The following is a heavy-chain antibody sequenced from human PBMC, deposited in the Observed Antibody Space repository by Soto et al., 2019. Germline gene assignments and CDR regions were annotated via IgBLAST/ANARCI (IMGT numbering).Heavy chain of an antibody. J-gene: IGHJ6*02. Sequence: GSLRLSCTGSEFTFGDYGVNWFRQTPGKGLEWVGRIRSKAYGETTAYAESVKGRLSISREDSKSIAYLQMNSLKIDDTAWYYCAREPGAVGGAYGVDVWGQGTRVTVSS. CDR1: EFTFGDYG. CDR2: IRSKAYGETT. D-gene: IGHD6-19*01. V-gene: IGHV3-49*03. CDR3: AREPGAVGGAYGVDV.